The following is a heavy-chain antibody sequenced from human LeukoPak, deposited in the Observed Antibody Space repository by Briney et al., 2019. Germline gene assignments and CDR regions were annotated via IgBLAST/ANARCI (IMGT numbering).Heavy chain of an antibody. CDR3: AKGWEDYDYVWGSYRSASYFDY. D-gene: IGHD3-16*02. CDR2: ISWNSGSI. J-gene: IGHJ4*02. Sequence: GRSLRLSCAASGFTFDDYAMHWVRQAPGKGLEWVSGISWNSGSIGYADSVKGRFTISRDNSKNTLYLQMNSLRAEDTAVYYCAKGWEDYDYVWGSYRSASYFDYWGQGTLVTVSS. CDR1: GFTFDDYA. V-gene: IGHV3-9*01.